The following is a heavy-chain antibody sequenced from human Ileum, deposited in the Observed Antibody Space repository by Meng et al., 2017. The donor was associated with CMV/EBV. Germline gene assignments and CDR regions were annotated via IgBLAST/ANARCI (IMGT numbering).Heavy chain of an antibody. CDR1: GFTFSTYS. Sequence: GESLKISCAASGFTFSTYSFNWVRQAPGKGLEWVAFIRYDGINKDCADSVKGRFTISRDNSKNTLYLQMNSLTPEDTAVYYCAKDRNLDYWGQGTLVTVSS. D-gene: IGHD1-14*01. CDR3: AKDRNLDY. CDR2: IRYDGINK. V-gene: IGHV3-30*02. J-gene: IGHJ4*02.